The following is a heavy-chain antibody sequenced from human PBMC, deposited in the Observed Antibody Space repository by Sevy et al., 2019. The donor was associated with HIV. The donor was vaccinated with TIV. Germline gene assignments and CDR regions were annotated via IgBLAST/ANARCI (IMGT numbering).Heavy chain of an antibody. Sequence: GGSLRLSCAASGFTFDDYAMHWVRQAPGKGLEWVSGISWHGANIGYADSVKGRFTISRDNAKDSLYLQMNSLRAEDTALYYCAKAENRPYSSGWYDYWGQGTLVTVSS. D-gene: IGHD6-19*01. CDR3: AKAENRPYSSGWYDY. J-gene: IGHJ4*02. V-gene: IGHV3-9*01. CDR2: ISWHGANI. CDR1: GFTFDDYA.